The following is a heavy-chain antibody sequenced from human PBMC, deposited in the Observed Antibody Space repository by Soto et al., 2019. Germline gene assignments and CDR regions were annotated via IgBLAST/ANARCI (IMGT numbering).Heavy chain of an antibody. Sequence: SAPTPVTHTQTLTLTCTFSGSPLRTSGMCVSWVRQPPGKALEWLARIDWDDDKYYSTSLKTRLTISKDTSKNQGVLTMTNMDPVDTATYYCARVSVTDFWSGSQRPFDFWGQGTLVTVSS. D-gene: IGHD3-3*01. CDR3: ARVSVTDFWSGSQRPFDF. J-gene: IGHJ4*02. V-gene: IGHV2-70*11. CDR2: IDWDDDK. CDR1: GSPLRTSGMC.